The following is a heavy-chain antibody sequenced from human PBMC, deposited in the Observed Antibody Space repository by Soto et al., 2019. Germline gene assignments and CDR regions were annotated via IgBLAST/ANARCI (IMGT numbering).Heavy chain of an antibody. CDR3: AVSYSSGWYPFDI. CDR1: GFTFDDYG. D-gene: IGHD6-19*01. J-gene: IGHJ3*02. CDR2: INWNGGST. Sequence: GGSLRLSCAASGFTFDDYGMSWGRQAPGKGLEWVSGINWNGGSTGYADSVKGRFTISRDNAKNSLYLQMNSLRAEDTALYHCAVSYSSGWYPFDIWGQGTMVTVSS. V-gene: IGHV3-20*01.